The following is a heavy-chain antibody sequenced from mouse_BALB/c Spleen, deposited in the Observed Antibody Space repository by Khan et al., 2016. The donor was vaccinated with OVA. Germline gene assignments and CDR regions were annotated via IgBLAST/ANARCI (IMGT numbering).Heavy chain of an antibody. Sequence: EVKLMESGGGLVQPGGSRKLSCAASGFTFSNFGMHWVRQAPKKGLEWVAYISSGSSTIYYVDTVKGRFTISRDNPKNTLFLQMTSLRSEDTAIYYCARSGGNFHWYFDVWGAGTSVTVSS. CDR2: ISSGSSTI. CDR3: ARSGGNFHWYFDV. V-gene: IGHV5-17*02. CDR1: GFTFSNFG. J-gene: IGHJ1*01. D-gene: IGHD2-1*01.